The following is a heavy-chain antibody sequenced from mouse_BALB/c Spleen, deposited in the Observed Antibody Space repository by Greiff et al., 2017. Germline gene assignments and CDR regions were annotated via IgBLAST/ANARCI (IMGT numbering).Heavy chain of an antibody. D-gene: IGHD1-1*01. CDR1: GYTFTSYY. CDR2: INPSNGGT. J-gene: IGHJ2*01. Sequence: QVHVKQSGAELVKPGASVKLSCKASGYTFTSYYMYWVKQRPGQGLEWIGEINPSNGGTNFNEKFKSKATLTVDKSSSTAYMQLSSLTSEDSAVYYCTSHYYGSSYFDYWGQGTTLTVSS. V-gene: IGHV1S81*02. CDR3: TSHYYGSSYFDY.